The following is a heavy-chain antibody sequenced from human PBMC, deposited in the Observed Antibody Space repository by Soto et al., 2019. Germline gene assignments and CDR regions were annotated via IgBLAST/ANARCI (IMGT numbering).Heavy chain of an antibody. D-gene: IGHD3-10*01. Sequence: SEPRSLTCAVYGGSFSGYYWSWIRQPPGKGLEWIGEINHSGSTNYNPSLKSRVTISVDTSKNQFSLKLSSVTAADTAVYYCARIGYYYGSGSYFGYYYYGMDVWGQGTTVTVSS. CDR1: GGSFSGYY. CDR2: INHSGST. CDR3: ARIGYYYGSGSYFGYYYYGMDV. V-gene: IGHV4-34*01. J-gene: IGHJ6*02.